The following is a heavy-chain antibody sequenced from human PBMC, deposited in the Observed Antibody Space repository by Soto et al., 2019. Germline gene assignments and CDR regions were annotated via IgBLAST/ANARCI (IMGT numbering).Heavy chain of an antibody. D-gene: IGHD2-15*01. CDR2: IYYSGST. V-gene: IGHV4-59*01. J-gene: IGHJ4*02. CDR3: ARAVVVAPFDY. Sequence: LSLTCTVSGGSISSYYWSWIRQPPGKGLEWIGYIYYSGSTNYNPSLKSRVTISVDTSKNQFSLKLSSVTAADTAVYHCARAVVVAPFDYWGQGTLVTVSS. CDR1: GGSISSYY.